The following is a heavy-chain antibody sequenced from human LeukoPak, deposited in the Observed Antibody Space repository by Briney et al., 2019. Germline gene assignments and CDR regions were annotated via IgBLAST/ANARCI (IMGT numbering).Heavy chain of an antibody. J-gene: IGHJ4*02. V-gene: IGHV1-18*01. D-gene: IGHD6-13*01. Sequence: ASVEVSCKASGYIFTSYGITWVRQAPGQGLEWMGWISAYNGNTNYAQKFQGSVILTTDTSTSTAYMELRSLRYDDTAVYYCARDPNSSGWYGGDYWGQGTLVTVYS. CDR3: ARDPNSSGWYGGDY. CDR2: ISAYNGNT. CDR1: GYIFTSYG.